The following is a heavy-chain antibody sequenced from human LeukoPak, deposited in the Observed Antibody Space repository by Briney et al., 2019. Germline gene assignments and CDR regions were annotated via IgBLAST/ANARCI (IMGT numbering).Heavy chain of an antibody. CDR1: GFTFDDYG. V-gene: IGHV3-9*01. CDR3: ARGDSTGFYYAVFED. D-gene: IGHD3-22*01. J-gene: IGHJ4*02. Sequence: GGSLRLSCAASGFTFDDYGMHWVRQAPRKGLEWVAGISWESESIGYADSVRGRFTISRDNAKNSLYLQTHSLRAEDTAFYYCARGDSTGFYYAVFEDWGQGTLVTVSS. CDR2: ISWESESI.